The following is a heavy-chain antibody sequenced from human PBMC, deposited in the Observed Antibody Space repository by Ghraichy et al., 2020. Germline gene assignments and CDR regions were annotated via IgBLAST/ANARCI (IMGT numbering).Heavy chain of an antibody. D-gene: IGHD5-18*01. J-gene: IGHJ4*02. CDR2: INTDGSFI. CDR3: TRDSYSTSRW. CDR1: GFIFSDNW. V-gene: IGHV3-74*03. Sequence: GGSLRLSCAASGFIFSDNWFHWVRQAPGKGLVWVSRINTDGSFITYADSVKGRFTISRDNAKNTLYLQMNSLRVEDTAIYYCTRDSYSTSRWWGQGTLVTVSS.